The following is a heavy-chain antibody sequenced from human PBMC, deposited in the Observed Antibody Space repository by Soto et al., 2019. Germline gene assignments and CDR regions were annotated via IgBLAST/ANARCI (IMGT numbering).Heavy chain of an antibody. CDR1: GGSISAYY. J-gene: IGHJ4*02. V-gene: IGHV4-59*01. D-gene: IGHD5-12*01. CDR2: IYYGGTT. CDR3: ARDLFGDGYNYGH. Sequence: SETLCVTCTIAGGSISAYYWTWVRQPPGKGLEWIGYIYYGGTTSYNPSLMSRVTISVDTSTNQFSLKLSSVTAADTAVYYCARDLFGDGYNYGHWGQGTLVTVS.